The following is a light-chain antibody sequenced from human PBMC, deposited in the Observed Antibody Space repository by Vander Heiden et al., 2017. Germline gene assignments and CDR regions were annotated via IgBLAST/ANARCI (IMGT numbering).Light chain of an antibody. Sequence: QSALTQPRPGSGSPDQSVPISCPEPTSDVGGYNYVSWYQQTPGKAPKLMIYDVSKRPSGVPDRFSGSKAGNTASLTISGLQAEDEADYYCCSYAGSYTWVFGGGTKLTVL. V-gene: IGLV2-11*01. CDR2: DVS. CDR3: CSYAGSYTWV. CDR1: TSDVGGYNY. J-gene: IGLJ3*02.